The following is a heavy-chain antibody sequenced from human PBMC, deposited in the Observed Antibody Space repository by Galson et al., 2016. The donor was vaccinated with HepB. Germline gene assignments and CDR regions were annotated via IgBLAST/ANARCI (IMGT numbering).Heavy chain of an antibody. CDR1: TFTFGDYG. D-gene: IGHD2-21*01. V-gene: IGHV3-30*03. CDR3: ARDVTAYCGAYCPAPFDS. CDR2: ISYHGRNE. J-gene: IGHJ4*02. Sequence: SLRLSCAASTFTFGDYGIHWVRQAPGKGLEWVAFISYHGRNECYADSVKGRFTLSRDNYRNTLYLQMNSLRAADTAVYYCARDVTAYCGAYCPAPFDSWGQGTLVTVSS.